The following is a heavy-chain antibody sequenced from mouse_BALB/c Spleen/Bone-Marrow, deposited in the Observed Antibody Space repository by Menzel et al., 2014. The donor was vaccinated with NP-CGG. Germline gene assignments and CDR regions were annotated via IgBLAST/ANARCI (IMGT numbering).Heavy chain of an antibody. CDR1: GYTLTSYW. CDR2: INPSNGRT. V-gene: IGHV1S81*02. CDR3: ARGGFDY. J-gene: IGHJ2*01. Sequence: QVQLQQPGAELVKPGASVKLSCKASGYTLTSYWMHWVKQRPGQGLEWIGEINPSNGRTNYNEKFESKATLTVDKSSSTAYMQLSSLTSEDSAVYYCARGGFDYWGQGTTLTVSS.